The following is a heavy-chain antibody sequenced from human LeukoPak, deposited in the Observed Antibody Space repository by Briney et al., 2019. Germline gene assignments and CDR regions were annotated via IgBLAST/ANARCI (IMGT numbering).Heavy chain of an antibody. J-gene: IGHJ4*02. CDR3: AKIPVGATPWYYFDY. CDR2: NSGSGGST. D-gene: IGHD1-26*01. CDR1: GFTFSSYA. V-gene: IGHV3-23*01. Sequence: GGSLRLSCAASGFTFSSYAMSWVRQAPGKGLEWVSANSGSGGSTYYADSVKGRFTISRDNSKNTLYLQMNSLRAEDTAVYYCAKIPVGATPWYYFDYWGQGTLVTVSS.